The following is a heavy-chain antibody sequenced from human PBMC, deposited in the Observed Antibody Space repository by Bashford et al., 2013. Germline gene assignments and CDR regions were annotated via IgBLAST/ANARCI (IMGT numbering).Heavy chain of an antibody. CDR2: IYYSGST. V-gene: IGHV4-30-4*01. J-gene: IGHJ4*02. CDR3: ARYPNYGHIPPY. Sequence: SETLSLTCTVSGGSISSGDYYWSWIRQPPGKGLEWIGYIYYSGSTYYNPSLKSRVTISVETSKNQFSLRLSSVTAADTAVYFCARYPNYGHIPPYWGQGTLVTVSS. CDR1: GGSISSGDYY. D-gene: IGHD3-10*01.